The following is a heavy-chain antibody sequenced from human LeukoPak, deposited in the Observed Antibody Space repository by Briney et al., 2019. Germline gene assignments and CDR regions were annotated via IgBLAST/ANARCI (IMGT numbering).Heavy chain of an antibody. V-gene: IGHV3-33*08. D-gene: IGHD2-15*01. CDR1: GFTFSSYG. CDR2: IWYDGSNK. CDR3: ARDRSGYCSGGSCYFDH. J-gene: IGHJ4*02. Sequence: AGGSLRLSCAASGFTFSSYGMHWVRQAPGKGLEWVAVIWYDGSNKYYADSVKGRFTISRDNSKNTLYLQMNSLRAEDTAVYYCARDRSGYCSGGSCYFDHWGQGTLVTVSS.